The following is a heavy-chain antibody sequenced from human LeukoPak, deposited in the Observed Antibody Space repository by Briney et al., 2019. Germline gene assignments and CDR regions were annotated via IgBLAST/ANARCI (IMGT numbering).Heavy chain of an antibody. CDR1: GGSFSGYS. D-gene: IGHD1-26*01. Sequence: SETLSLTCAVYGGSFSGYSWSWIRQPPGKGLEWIGEINHSGSTNYNPSLESRVTISVDTSKNQFSLKLSSVTAADTAVYYCARDERGSYDYWGQGTLVTVSS. V-gene: IGHV4-34*01. J-gene: IGHJ4*02. CDR2: INHSGST. CDR3: ARDERGSYDY.